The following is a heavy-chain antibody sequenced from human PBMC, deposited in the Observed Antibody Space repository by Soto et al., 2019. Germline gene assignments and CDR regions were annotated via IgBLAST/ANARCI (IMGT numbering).Heavy chain of an antibody. J-gene: IGHJ3*02. Sequence: SVKVSCKASGYTFTSYDINWVRQATVQGLEWMGWMNPNSGNTGYAQKFQGRVTMTRNTSISTAYMELSSLRSEDTAVYYCARGQSLKNTYYDFWSGLDAFDIWGQGTMVTVSS. CDR3: ARGQSLKNTYYDFWSGLDAFDI. CDR1: GYTFTSYD. D-gene: IGHD3-3*01. V-gene: IGHV1-8*01. CDR2: MNPNSGNT.